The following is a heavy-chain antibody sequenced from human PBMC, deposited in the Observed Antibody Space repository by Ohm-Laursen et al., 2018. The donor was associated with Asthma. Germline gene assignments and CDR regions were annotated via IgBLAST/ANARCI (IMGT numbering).Heavy chain of an antibody. CDR2: IYYSGIT. CDR1: GGSISRGDYY. J-gene: IGHJ4*02. Sequence: TLSLTCTVSGGSISRGDYYWSWIRQHPGKGLEWIGYIYYSGITYSNPSLRSRVSISVDTSKNQFSLNLTPVTAADTAVYYCARGTFYYESTGYYFFDHWGQGALVTVSS. D-gene: IGHD3-22*01. CDR3: ARGTFYYESTGYYFFDH. V-gene: IGHV4-31*03.